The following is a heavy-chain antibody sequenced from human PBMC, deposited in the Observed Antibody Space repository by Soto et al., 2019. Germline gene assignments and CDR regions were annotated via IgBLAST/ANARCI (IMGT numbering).Heavy chain of an antibody. V-gene: IGHV1-18*04. Sequence: ASVKVSCKASGYTFTSYGISWVRQAPGQGPEWMGWISAYNGNTNYAQKLQGRVTMTTDTSTSTAYMELRSLRSDDTAVYYCARVPRYSYGSGRPKWFDPWGQGTLVTVSS. D-gene: IGHD3-10*01. CDR2: ISAYNGNT. CDR3: ARVPRYSYGSGRPKWFDP. CDR1: GYTFTSYG. J-gene: IGHJ5*02.